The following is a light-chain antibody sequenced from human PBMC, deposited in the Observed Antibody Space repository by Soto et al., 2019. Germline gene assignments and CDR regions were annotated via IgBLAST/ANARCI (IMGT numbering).Light chain of an antibody. CDR2: GAS. J-gene: IGKJ1*01. CDR3: QQNNNWRPWT. V-gene: IGKV3-15*01. Sequence: EIVMTQSPATLSVSPGERATLSCRASQSVSSNLAWYQQKPGQAPRLLIYGASTRATGIPARYSGSGSGTEFTLTITGLQSEDLAFYTCQQNNNWRPWTFGKGTKVEIK. CDR1: QSVSSN.